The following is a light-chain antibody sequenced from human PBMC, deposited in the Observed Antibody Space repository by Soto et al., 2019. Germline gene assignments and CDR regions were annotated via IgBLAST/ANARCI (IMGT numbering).Light chain of an antibody. J-gene: IGKJ5*01. CDR3: QQSYSTPIT. CDR1: QSISTW. Sequence: DIQMTQSPSTLSASVGDRVTITCRASQSISTWLAWYQQEPGKAPKLLIYAASSLQSGVPSRFSGSGSGTDFTLTISSLQPEDFATYYCQQSYSTPITFGQGTRLEI. CDR2: AAS. V-gene: IGKV1-39*01.